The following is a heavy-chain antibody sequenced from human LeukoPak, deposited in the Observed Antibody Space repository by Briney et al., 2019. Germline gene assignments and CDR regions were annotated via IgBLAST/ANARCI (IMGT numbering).Heavy chain of an antibody. Sequence: ASVKVPCKASGYTFTGYYMHWVRQAPGKGLEWMGWINPNSGGTNYAQKCQGRVTMTRDTSISTAYMELSRLRSDDTAVYYCARDGRRYSSSWYDYWGQGSLLTVSS. D-gene: IGHD6-13*01. J-gene: IGHJ4*02. V-gene: IGHV1-2*02. CDR2: INPNSGGT. CDR1: GYTFTGYY. CDR3: ARDGRRYSSSWYDY.